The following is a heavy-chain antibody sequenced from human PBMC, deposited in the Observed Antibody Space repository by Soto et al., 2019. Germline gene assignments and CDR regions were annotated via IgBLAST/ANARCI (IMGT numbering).Heavy chain of an antibody. CDR2: ISSTTNYI. CDR3: ARESEDLTSNFDY. J-gene: IGHJ4*02. Sequence: EVQLVESGGGLVKPGGSLRLSCAASGFTFTRYSMNWVRQAPGKGLEWVSSISSTTNYIYYGDSMKGRFTISIDNAMNSLYLEMTSLRAEATAVYYCARESEDLTSNFDYWGQGTLVTVSS. V-gene: IGHV3-21*06. CDR1: GFTFTRYS.